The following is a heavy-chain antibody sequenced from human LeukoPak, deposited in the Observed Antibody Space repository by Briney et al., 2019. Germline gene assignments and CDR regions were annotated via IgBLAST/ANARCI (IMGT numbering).Heavy chain of an antibody. D-gene: IGHD1-26*01. J-gene: IGHJ4*02. V-gene: IGHV3-7*01. CDR3: ARDGDSGSYYEGYYFDY. Sequence: GGSLRLSCAASGFTFSSYGMHWVRQAPGKGLEWVANIKQDGSEKYYVDSVKGRFTISRDNAKNSLYLQMNSLRAEDTAVYYCARDGDSGSYYEGYYFDYWGQGTLVTVSS. CDR1: GFTFSSYG. CDR2: IKQDGSEK.